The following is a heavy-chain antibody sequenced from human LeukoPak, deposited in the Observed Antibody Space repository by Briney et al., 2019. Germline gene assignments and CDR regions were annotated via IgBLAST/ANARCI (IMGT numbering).Heavy chain of an antibody. D-gene: IGHD6-13*01. CDR1: GFFVSSNS. Sequence: PGGSLRLSCAASGFFVSSNSMSWVRQAPGKGLEWVSSIDFTSRYIYNADSVKGRFTTSRDNAKNSLDLQMNSLKVEDTAVYYCATPAAGPGAEYSLYWGQGTLVIVSS. CDR2: IDFTSRYI. J-gene: IGHJ1*01. V-gene: IGHV3-21*01. CDR3: ATPAAGPGAEYSLY.